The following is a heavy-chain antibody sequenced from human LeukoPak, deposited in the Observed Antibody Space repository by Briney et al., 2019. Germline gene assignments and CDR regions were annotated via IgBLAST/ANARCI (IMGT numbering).Heavy chain of an antibody. CDR1: GVSISSSNSY. V-gene: IGHV4-39*01. J-gene: IGHJ4*02. Sequence: SETLSLTCTVSGVSISSSNSYWGWIRQPPGKGLEWIGSIYYSGNTYYNASLKSQVSISIDTSKDQFSLKLTSVTAADTAVYYCARQTGSGLFILPGGQGTLVTVSS. D-gene: IGHD3/OR15-3a*01. CDR2: IYYSGNT. CDR3: ARQTGSGLFILP.